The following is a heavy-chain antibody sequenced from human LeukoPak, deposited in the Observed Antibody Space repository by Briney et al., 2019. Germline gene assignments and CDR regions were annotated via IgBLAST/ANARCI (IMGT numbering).Heavy chain of an antibody. J-gene: IGHJ4*02. V-gene: IGHV3-43*01. Sequence: GGSLRLSCAASGFTFDDYTMHWVRQAPGKGLEGVSLISWDGGSTYYADSVKGRFTISRDNSKNSLYLQMNSLRTEDTALYYCAKDGVRGYSYGWFDYWGQGTLVTVSS. CDR3: AKDGVRGYSYGWFDY. CDR2: ISWDGGST. CDR1: GFTFDDYT. D-gene: IGHD5-18*01.